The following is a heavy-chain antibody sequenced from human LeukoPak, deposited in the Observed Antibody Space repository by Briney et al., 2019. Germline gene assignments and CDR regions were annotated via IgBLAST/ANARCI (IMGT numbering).Heavy chain of an antibody. CDR1: GGSISSSSYY. D-gene: IGHD6-19*01. V-gene: IGHV4-30-2*01. CDR3: ARGVVAGPSYYFDY. J-gene: IGHJ4*02. Sequence: PSETLSLTCTVSGGSISSSSYYWGWIRQPPGKGLEWIGYIYHSGSTYYNPSLKSRVTISVDRSKNQFSLKLSSVTAADTAVYYCARGVVAGPSYYFDYWGQGTLVTVSS. CDR2: IYHSGST.